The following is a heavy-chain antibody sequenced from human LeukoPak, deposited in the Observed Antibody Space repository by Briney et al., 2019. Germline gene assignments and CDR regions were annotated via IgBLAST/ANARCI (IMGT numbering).Heavy chain of an antibody. D-gene: IGHD3-9*01. CDR1: GGTFSSYA. CDR2: IVPIFGTA. J-gene: IGHJ4*02. Sequence: ASVTVSCKASGGTFSSYAISWVRQAPGQGLEWMGGIVPIFGTANYAQKFQGRVTITADESTSTAYMELSSLRSEDTAVYYCAGGRAGRYFDWLLDYWGQGTLVTVSS. V-gene: IGHV1-69*13. CDR3: AGGRAGRYFDWLLDY.